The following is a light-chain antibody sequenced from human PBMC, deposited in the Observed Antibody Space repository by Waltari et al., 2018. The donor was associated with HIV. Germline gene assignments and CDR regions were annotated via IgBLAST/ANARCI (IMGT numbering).Light chain of an antibody. CDR1: QTLLRSNGNTH. CDR2: LGS. J-gene: IGKJ1*01. CDR3: MQPLQAPWT. Sequence: TVMTQSLLFPPAPHGQQASTSSSSIQTLLRSNGNTHLDWYVQKPGQSPQLLIYLGSNRASGVPDRFSCSGSGTNFTLKIGRVAAEDVGVYYCMQPLQAPWTFGQGTKVEIK. V-gene: IGKV2-28*01.